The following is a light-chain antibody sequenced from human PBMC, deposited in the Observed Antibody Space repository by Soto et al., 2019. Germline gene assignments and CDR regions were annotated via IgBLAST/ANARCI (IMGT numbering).Light chain of an antibody. Sequence: DIQTTQSPSTLSASVGDRVTITCRASQSISNWLAWYQQKPGKAPKLLIFDASTLETGVPSRFSGSGSGTEFTLTISSLQPDDFVTYYCQQYKSYSRHTFGQGTKLEIK. CDR1: QSISNW. V-gene: IGKV1-5*01. CDR3: QQYKSYSRHT. J-gene: IGKJ2*01. CDR2: DAS.